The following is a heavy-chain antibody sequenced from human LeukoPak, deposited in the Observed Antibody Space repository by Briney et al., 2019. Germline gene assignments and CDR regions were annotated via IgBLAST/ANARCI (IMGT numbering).Heavy chain of an antibody. V-gene: IGHV4-59*08. CDR3: ARIRGRDGYKSGKLIDY. Sequence: SETLSLTCTVSGGSISSYYWSWIRQPPGEALQWIGYIFFTGNTNYNPSLRSRVTISIDTSKSQFSLQLNSVTAADTAVYYCARIRGRDGYKSGKLIDYWGQGTLVTVSS. CDR1: GGSISSYY. CDR2: IFFTGNT. J-gene: IGHJ4*02. D-gene: IGHD5-24*01.